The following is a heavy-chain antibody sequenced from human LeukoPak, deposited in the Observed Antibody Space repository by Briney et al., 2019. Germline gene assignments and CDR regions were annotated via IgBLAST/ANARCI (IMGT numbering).Heavy chain of an antibody. CDR1: GGSFSGYY. D-gene: IGHD1-20*01. CDR3: ARLGFNWNDGAFDI. J-gene: IGHJ3*02. Sequence: SETLSLTCAVYGGSFSGYYWSWIRQPPGKGLEWIGEINHSGSTNYNPSLKSRVTISVDTSKNQFSLKLSSVTAADTAVYYCARLGFNWNDGAFDIWGQGTMVTVSS. CDR2: INHSGST. V-gene: IGHV4-34*01.